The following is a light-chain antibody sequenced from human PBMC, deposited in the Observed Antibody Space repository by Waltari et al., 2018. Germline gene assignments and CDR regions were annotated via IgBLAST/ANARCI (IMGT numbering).Light chain of an antibody. CDR3: GTWDDSLSAFV. J-gene: IGLJ3*02. CDR1: TSNVGNNF. CDR2: DHD. V-gene: IGLV1-51*01. Sequence: QSLLTQPPSVSAAAGQKVTISCSGGTSNVGNNFASWYQQLPGTAPKLLIYDHDKRLSQLPDRFAGSKSATPATLDITGVQTGDEADYFCGTWDDSLSAFVFGGGTKLTVL.